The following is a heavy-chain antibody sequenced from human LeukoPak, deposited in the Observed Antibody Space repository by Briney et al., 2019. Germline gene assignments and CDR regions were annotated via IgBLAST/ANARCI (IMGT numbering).Heavy chain of an antibody. D-gene: IGHD4-23*01. CDR1: GFTFTNHW. Sequence: GGSLRLSCAASGFTFTNHWMHWVRQAPGKGLEWASYISSSGSTIYYADSVKGRFTISRDNAKNSLYLQMNSLRAEDTAVYYCARDYRGYLDYWGQGTLVTVSS. J-gene: IGHJ4*02. V-gene: IGHV3-11*01. CDR3: ARDYRGYLDY. CDR2: ISSSGSTI.